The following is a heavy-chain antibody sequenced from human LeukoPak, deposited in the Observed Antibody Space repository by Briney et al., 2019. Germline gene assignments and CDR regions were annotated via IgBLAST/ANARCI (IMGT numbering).Heavy chain of an antibody. Sequence: GSPRLSCPASGFPFSSYGMHWVRQAPGNGLEWVAFIRYDGSNKYHADSVKGRFTISRDNSKNTLYLQKNSLRAEDTAVYYCAKDHGYYGSGSYFYDYWGQGTLVTVSS. CDR3: AKDHGYYGSGSYFYDY. J-gene: IGHJ4*02. CDR2: IRYDGSNK. D-gene: IGHD3-10*01. CDR1: GFPFSSYG. V-gene: IGHV3-30*02.